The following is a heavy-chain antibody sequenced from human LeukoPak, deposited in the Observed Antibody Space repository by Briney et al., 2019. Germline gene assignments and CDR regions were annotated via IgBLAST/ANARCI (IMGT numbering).Heavy chain of an antibody. J-gene: IGHJ6*03. V-gene: IGHV4-61*02. CDR3: ARSVEDIVVVPAAPLGDYYYYMDV. Sequence: SETLSLTCTVSGGSISSGSYYWSWIRQPAGKGLEWIGRIYTSGSTNYNPSLKSRVTISVDTSKNQFSLKLSSVTAADTAVYYCARSVEDIVVVPAAPLGDYYYYMDVWGKGTTVTVSS. D-gene: IGHD2-2*01. CDR1: GGSISSGSYY. CDR2: IYTSGST.